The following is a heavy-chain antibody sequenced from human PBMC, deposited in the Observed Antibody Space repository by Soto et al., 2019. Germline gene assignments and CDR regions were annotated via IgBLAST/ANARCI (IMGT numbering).Heavy chain of an antibody. J-gene: IGHJ5*02. V-gene: IGHV4-34*01. D-gene: IGHD2-2*01. CDR1: GGSFSGYY. CDR3: ARGGIVVVPAALNWFDP. CDR2: INHSGST. Sequence: SETLSLTCAVYGGSFSGYYWSWIHQPPGKGLEWIGEINHSGSTNYNPSLKSRVTISVDTSKNQFSLKLSSVTAADTAVYYCARGGIVVVPAALNWFDPWGQGTLVTSPQ.